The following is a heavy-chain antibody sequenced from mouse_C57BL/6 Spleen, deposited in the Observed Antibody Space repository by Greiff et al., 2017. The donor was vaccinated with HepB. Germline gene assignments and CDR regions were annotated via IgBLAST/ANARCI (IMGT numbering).Heavy chain of an antibody. Sequence: QVQLQQPGAELVRPGSSVKLSCKASGYTFTSYWMDWVKQRPGQGLEWIGNIYPSDSETHYNQKFKDKATLPVDKSSSTAYMQLISLTSEDSAVYYCARRLRPTPFAYWGQGTLVTVSA. CDR2: IYPSDSET. V-gene: IGHV1-61*01. J-gene: IGHJ3*01. CDR1: GYTFTSYW. CDR3: ARRLRPTPFAY. D-gene: IGHD3-2*02.